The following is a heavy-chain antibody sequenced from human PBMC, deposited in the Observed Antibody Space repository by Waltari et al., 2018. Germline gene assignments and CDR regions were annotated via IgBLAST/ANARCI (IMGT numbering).Heavy chain of an antibody. J-gene: IGHJ4*02. CDR1: GFTFSSYA. Sequence: EVQLLESGGGWVQPGGSLRLPCPASGFTFSSYAMSWVRQAPGKGLEWVSVIYSGGSTYYADSVKGRFTISRDNSKNTLYLQMNSLRAEDTAVYYCAKDSGFFDYWGQGTLVTVSS. CDR2: IYSGGST. V-gene: IGHV3-23*03. D-gene: IGHD3-10*01. CDR3: AKDSGFFDY.